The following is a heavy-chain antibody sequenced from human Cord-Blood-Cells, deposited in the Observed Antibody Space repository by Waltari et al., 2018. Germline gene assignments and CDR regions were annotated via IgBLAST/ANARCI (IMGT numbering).Heavy chain of an antibody. CDR2: FDPEDGET. CDR3: ATDQIAARPGYYYYYYMDV. Sequence: QVQLVQSGAEVKKPGASVKVSCKVSGYTLTELSMHWVRQAPGKGLEGMGGFDPEDGETSYAQKFQGRVTMTEETSTDTAYMELSSLRSEDTAVYYCATDQIAARPGYYYYYYMDVCGKGTTVTVSS. CDR1: GYTLTELS. V-gene: IGHV1-24*01. J-gene: IGHJ6*03. D-gene: IGHD6-6*01.